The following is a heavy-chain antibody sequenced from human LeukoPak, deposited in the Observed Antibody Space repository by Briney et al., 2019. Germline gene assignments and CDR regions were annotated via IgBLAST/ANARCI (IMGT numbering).Heavy chain of an antibody. V-gene: IGHV3-21*01. D-gene: IGHD3-9*01. CDR2: ISSSSSYI. J-gene: IGHJ4*02. CDR1: GFTFSSYS. CDR3: ARGYDILTGYSTTTGDYFSSGDYFDY. Sequence: GGSLRLSCAASGFTFSSYSMNWVRQAPGKGLEWVSSISSSSSYIYYADSVKGRFTISRDNAKNSLYLQMNSLRAEDTAVYYCARGYDILTGYSTTTGDYFSSGDYFDYWGQGTLVTVSS.